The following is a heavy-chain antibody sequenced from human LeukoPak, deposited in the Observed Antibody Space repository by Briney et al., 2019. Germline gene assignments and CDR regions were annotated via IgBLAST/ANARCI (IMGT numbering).Heavy chain of an antibody. CDR3: IRGGDGFDP. CDR1: GFTFSTYW. V-gene: IGHV3-7*01. CDR2: INPDGSEQ. D-gene: IGHD3-10*01. Sequence: GGSLRLSCAASGFTFSTYWLSWVRQAPGKGLEWVADINPDGSEQYYIDSVKGRFTISRENAKNSLYLQMNSLRAGDTAVYYCIRGGDGFDPWGQGTLVTVSS. J-gene: IGHJ5*02.